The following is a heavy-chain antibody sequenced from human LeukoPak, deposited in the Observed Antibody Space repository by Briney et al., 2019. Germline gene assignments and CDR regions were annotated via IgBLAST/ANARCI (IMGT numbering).Heavy chain of an antibody. CDR2: GSESGGT. V-gene: IGHV4-34*01. CDR3: AKNGESGFSFDP. D-gene: IGHD3-10*01. CDR1: GGSLNGHY. Sequence: SETLSLTCAVYGGSLNGHYWSWIRQPPGKGLGWIGEGSESGGTKFNPSLKSRVTISADTSKNQFSLKVKSVTAADTTVYYCAKNGESGFSFDPWGQGTLVTVSS. J-gene: IGHJ5*02.